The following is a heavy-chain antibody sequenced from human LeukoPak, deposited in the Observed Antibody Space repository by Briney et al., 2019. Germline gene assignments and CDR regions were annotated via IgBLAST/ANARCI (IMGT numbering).Heavy chain of an antibody. Sequence: ASVKVSCMASGYSFTTFDINWVRQATGQGLEWMGWMNPNTGNTGFAGKFQGRVTITGNTSISTVYMELTSLTSDDTAVYYCARGPLTGEHYHYYMDVWGTGTTITVSS. V-gene: IGHV1-8*03. CDR1: GYSFTTFD. J-gene: IGHJ6*03. CDR2: MNPNTGNT. CDR3: ARGPLTGEHYHYYMDV. D-gene: IGHD7-27*01.